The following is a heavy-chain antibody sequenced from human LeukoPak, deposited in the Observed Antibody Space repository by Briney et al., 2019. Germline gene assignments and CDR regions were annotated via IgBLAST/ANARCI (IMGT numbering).Heavy chain of an antibody. Sequence: GGSLRLSCSASGFTFSSLGMHWVRQAPGKGLEWVAVISSDGSKKNYADSVKGRLTLSRDNSKNTVYLQVDSLRTEDTAVYYCAKGRQYSFDYLIDYWGQGTLVTVSS. CDR1: GFTFSSLG. CDR2: ISSDGSKK. CDR3: AKGRQYSFDYLIDY. V-gene: IGHV3-30*18. D-gene: IGHD3-9*01. J-gene: IGHJ4*02.